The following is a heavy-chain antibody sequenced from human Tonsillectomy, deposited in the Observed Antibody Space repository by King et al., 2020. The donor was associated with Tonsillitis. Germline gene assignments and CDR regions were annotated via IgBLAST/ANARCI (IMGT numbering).Heavy chain of an antibody. CDR2: FYPGDSDN. CDR1: GYSFNNHW. Sequence: VQLVQSGAEVKKPGESLKISCKGSGYSFNNHWIGWVRQMPGKGLEWMGIFYPGDSDNKYSPSFQGQGTISADKPITTAYLQWSSLKASDTAIYYCARVADFVIGIYFAYWGLGTLVTVSA. V-gene: IGHV5-51*04. CDR3: ARVADFVIGIYFAY. J-gene: IGHJ4*02. D-gene: IGHD3-3*01.